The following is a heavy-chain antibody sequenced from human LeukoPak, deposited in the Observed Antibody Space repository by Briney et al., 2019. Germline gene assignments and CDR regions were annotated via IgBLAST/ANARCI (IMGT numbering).Heavy chain of an antibody. Sequence: SETLSLTCTVSGGSISSYYWSWIRQPPGKGLEWIGYIYYSGSTNYNPSLKSRVTISVDTSKNQFSLKLSSMTAADTAVYYCARLVRGVIEDAFDIWGQGTMVTVSS. CDR3: ARLVRGVIEDAFDI. V-gene: IGHV4-59*01. CDR2: IYYSGST. CDR1: GGSISSYY. J-gene: IGHJ3*02. D-gene: IGHD3-10*01.